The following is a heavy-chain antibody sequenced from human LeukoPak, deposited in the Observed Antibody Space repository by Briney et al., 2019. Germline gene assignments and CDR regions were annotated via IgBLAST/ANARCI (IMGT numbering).Heavy chain of an antibody. CDR1: GGSISSGDYY. V-gene: IGHV4-30-4*08. Sequence: PSETLSLTCTVSGGSISSGDYYWSWIRQPPGKGLEWIGYIYYSGSTYYNPSVKSRVTISVDRSKNQFSLKLSSVTAADTAVYYCANRGGFDAFDIWGQGTMVTVSS. CDR3: ANRGGFDAFDI. J-gene: IGHJ3*02. CDR2: IYYSGST. D-gene: IGHD2-15*01.